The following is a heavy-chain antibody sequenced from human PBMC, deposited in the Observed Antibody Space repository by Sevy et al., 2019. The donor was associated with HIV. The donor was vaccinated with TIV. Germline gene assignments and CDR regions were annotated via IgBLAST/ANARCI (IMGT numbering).Heavy chain of an antibody. CDR2: ITGSSDYI. CDR3: AKWDADRRWYFDY. J-gene: IGHJ4*02. V-gene: IGHV3-21*06. Sequence: GGSLRLSCAASGFSFSNYNMIWVRQAPGKGLEWVSSITGSSDYIYYADSVKGRFTISRDNAKNSLYLRMNSLKTEDTAVYYCAKWDADRRWYFDYWGQGILVTVSS. CDR1: GFSFSNYN. D-gene: IGHD1-26*01.